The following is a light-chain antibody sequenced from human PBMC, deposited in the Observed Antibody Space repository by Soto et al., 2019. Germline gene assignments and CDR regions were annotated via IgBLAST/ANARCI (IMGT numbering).Light chain of an antibody. J-gene: IGKJ2*01. CDR1: QSVTNNF. CDR3: QQYITFPHT. V-gene: IGKV3-20*01. Sequence: ENVLTQSPGTLSLSPGERATLSFRPSQSVTNNFFAWYQQRPGQAPRLLIYGISNSATGTPDRFSGSGSGTDFTLTISRLEPEDFVVYYCQQYITFPHTFGQGTKLEVK. CDR2: GIS.